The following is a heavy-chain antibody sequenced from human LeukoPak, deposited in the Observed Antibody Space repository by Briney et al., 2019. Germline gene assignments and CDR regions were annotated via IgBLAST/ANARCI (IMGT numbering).Heavy chain of an antibody. Sequence: PGGSLRLSCAASGFTFSGHWMSWVRQAPGKGLEWVANINQGGSDKYYVDSVKGRFTISRDNANNLLYLQMNSLRGEDTAAYYCTRDRSRAEADWGQGTLVTVSS. V-gene: IGHV3-7*01. CDR3: TRDRSRAEAD. CDR2: INQGGSDK. J-gene: IGHJ4*02. D-gene: IGHD1-14*01. CDR1: GFTFSGHW.